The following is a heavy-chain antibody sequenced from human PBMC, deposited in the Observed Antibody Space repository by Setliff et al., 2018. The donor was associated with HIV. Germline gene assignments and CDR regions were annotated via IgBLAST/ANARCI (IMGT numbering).Heavy chain of an antibody. J-gene: IGHJ3*01. D-gene: IGHD3-16*01. Sequence: ASVKVSCKASGYFFTGYYMHWVRQAPGKGLEWMGWINPNTGDTQYAQKLQGRVTVTRDTPISTAYMELSSLRFDDTAVYYCARLSVGDGFDVWGQGTLVTVSS. CDR3: ARLSVGDGFDV. CDR1: GYFFTGYY. CDR2: INPNTGDT. V-gene: IGHV1-2*02.